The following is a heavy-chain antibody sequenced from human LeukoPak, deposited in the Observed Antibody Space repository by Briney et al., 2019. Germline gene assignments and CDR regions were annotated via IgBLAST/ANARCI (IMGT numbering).Heavy chain of an antibody. CDR1: GFTFSSYG. CDR3: VRSSMAAAGPFDY. J-gene: IGHJ4*02. CDR2: IWYDGSNK. V-gene: IGHV3-33*01. Sequence: GRSLRLSCAASGFTFSSYGMHWVRQAPGKGLEGVTVIWYDGSNKYYADSVKGRFTISRDNSKNTLYLQMNSLRAEDTAVYYCVRSSMAAAGPFDYWGQGILVTVSS. D-gene: IGHD6-13*01.